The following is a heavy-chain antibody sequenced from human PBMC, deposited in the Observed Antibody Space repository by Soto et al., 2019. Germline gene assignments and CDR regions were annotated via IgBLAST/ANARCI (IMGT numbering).Heavy chain of an antibody. J-gene: IGHJ6*02. CDR3: XXQGIDYLHGLVDV. CDR2: VYYTGDT. CDR1: SGPDRSHN. Sequence: QVQLQQSGPRLVKPSETLSLTCTVSSGPDRSHNWGWIRQPPGRGLEWIGYVYYTGDTAYNPSLRGRVTISAXTSXXXXXXXXXXXXAAXXXXXXCXXQGIDYLHGLVDVWGQGTTVSVSS. D-gene: IGHD4-17*01. V-gene: IGHV4-59*02.